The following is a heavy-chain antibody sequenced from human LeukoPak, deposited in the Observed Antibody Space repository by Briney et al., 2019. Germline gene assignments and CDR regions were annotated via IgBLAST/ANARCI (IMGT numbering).Heavy chain of an antibody. J-gene: IGHJ3*02. CDR2: IYTSGST. CDR3: ARSHDSSGYSSRADASGI. D-gene: IGHD3-22*01. CDR1: GGSITSGSYY. Sequence: SQTLSLTCTVSGGSITSGSYYWTWIRQPAGKGLEWIGRIYTSGSTTYNPSLKSRVIISVDTSKNQLSLKLGSVTAADTAVYYCARSHDSSGYSSRADASGIWGQGTMVTISS. V-gene: IGHV4-61*02.